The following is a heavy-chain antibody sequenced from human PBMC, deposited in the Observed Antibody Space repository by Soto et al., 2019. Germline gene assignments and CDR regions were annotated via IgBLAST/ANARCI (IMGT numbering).Heavy chain of an antibody. CDR2: IYSGGST. J-gene: IGHJ4*02. Sequence: EVQLVESGGGLIQPGGSLRLSCAASGFTVSSNYMSWVRQAPGKGLEWVSVIYSGGSTYYADSVKGRFTISRDNSKNTLYLQMNSLRAEDTAVYYCARVSWDSSGFIDYWGQGTLATVSS. CDR3: ARVSWDSSGFIDY. CDR1: GFTVSSNY. V-gene: IGHV3-53*01. D-gene: IGHD3-22*01.